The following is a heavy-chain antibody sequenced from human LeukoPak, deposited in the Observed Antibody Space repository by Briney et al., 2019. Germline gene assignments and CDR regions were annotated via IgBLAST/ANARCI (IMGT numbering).Heavy chain of an antibody. D-gene: IGHD6-13*01. CDR2: INIDSITV. Sequence: PGGSLRLSCAASGFPLSSYSINWVRQAPGKGLEWVSYINIDSITVNYADSVKGRFTISRDNAKNSLYLQMNSLRAEDTAVYYCARGPLATAGTMGLDYWGQGTLVTVSS. J-gene: IGHJ4*02. CDR3: ARGPLATAGTMGLDY. V-gene: IGHV3-48*04. CDR1: GFPLSSYS.